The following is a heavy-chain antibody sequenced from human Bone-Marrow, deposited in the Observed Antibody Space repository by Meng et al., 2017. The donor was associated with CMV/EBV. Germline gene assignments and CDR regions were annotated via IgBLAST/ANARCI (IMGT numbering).Heavy chain of an antibody. CDR1: GGTFSSYA. Sequence: SVKVSCKASGGTFSSYAISWVRQAPGQGLEWMGGIIPMFETTNYAHKFQGRVTITTDESTRTAYMELSSLRSEDTAVYYCARAVAGTNYYYYGMDVWGQGTTVTVSS. CDR2: IIPMFETT. CDR3: ARAVAGTNYYYYGMDV. D-gene: IGHD1-1*01. J-gene: IGHJ6*02. V-gene: IGHV1-69*05.